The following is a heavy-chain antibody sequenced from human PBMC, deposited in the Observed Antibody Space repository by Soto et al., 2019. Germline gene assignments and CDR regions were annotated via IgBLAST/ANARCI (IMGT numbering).Heavy chain of an antibody. Sequence: EVQLLESGGGLVQPGGSLRLSCAASGFTFAGYAINWVRQAPGRGLEWVAGTLSDGGTKYYADPVKGRFTISRDNSKNTLYLQMKSLRVDDTALYYCAKDFRPDGKYDLDYWGQGTLVVVSS. D-gene: IGHD3-3*01. J-gene: IGHJ4*02. CDR3: AKDFRPDGKYDLDY. V-gene: IGHV3-23*01. CDR2: TLSDGGTK. CDR1: GFTFAGYA.